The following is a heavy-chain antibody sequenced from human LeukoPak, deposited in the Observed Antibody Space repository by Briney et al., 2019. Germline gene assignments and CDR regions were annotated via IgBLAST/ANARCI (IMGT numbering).Heavy chain of an antibody. CDR2: IYSGGST. CDR1: GFTVSSNY. Sequence: GGSLRLSCAASGFTVSSNYMSWVRQAPGKGLEWVSVIYSGGSTYYADSVKGRFTISRDNSKNTLYLQMNSLRAEDTAVYHCASSITMVRGVVNDYWGQGTLVTVSS. J-gene: IGHJ4*02. V-gene: IGHV3-66*01. D-gene: IGHD3-10*01. CDR3: ASSITMVRGVVNDY.